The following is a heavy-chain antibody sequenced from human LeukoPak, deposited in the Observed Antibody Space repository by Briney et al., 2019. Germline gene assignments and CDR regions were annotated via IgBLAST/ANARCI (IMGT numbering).Heavy chain of an antibody. D-gene: IGHD5-18*01. CDR2: IYYSGST. CDR1: GGSISSSSYY. V-gene: IGHV4-39*07. CDR3: ARDTAMVPYYFDY. J-gene: IGHJ4*02. Sequence: SETLSLTCTVSGGSISSSSYYWDWIRQPPGKGLEWIGSIYYSGSTYYNPSLKSRVTISVDTSKNQFSLKLSSVTAADTAVYYCARDTAMVPYYFDYWGQGTLVTVSS.